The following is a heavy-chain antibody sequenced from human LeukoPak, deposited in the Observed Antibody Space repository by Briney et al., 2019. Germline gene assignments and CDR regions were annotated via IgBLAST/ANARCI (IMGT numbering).Heavy chain of an antibody. Sequence: GESLKISCRVSGSGSSNVWIGWVRQMPGKGLEWMGIIYPGDSDTRYSPSFQGQVTISADKSIRTAYLQWRSLKASDTAMYYCASNSRVGCSSTSCLPDYWGQGTLVTVSS. CDR2: IYPGDSDT. J-gene: IGHJ4*02. CDR3: ASNSRVGCSSTSCLPDY. V-gene: IGHV5-51*01. D-gene: IGHD2-2*01. CDR1: GSGSSNVW.